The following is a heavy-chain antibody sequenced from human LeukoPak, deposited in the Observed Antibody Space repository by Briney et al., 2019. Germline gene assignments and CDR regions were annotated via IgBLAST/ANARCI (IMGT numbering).Heavy chain of an antibody. V-gene: IGHV3-73*01. CDR3: RSYDSSDYRVG. CDR2: IRSKANSYAT. D-gene: IGHD3-22*01. CDR1: GFTYSGSA. Sequence: GGSLRLSCAASGFTYSGSAMYWVRQASGKGLEWVGRIRSKANSYATAYAASVKGRFTISRDDSKNTAYLQMNSLKTEDTGVYYCRSYDSSDYRVGWGQGTLVTVSS. J-gene: IGHJ4*02.